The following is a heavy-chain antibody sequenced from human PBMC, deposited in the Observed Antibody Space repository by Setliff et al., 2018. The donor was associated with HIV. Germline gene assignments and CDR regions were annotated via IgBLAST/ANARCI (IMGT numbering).Heavy chain of an antibody. D-gene: IGHD2-8*01. Sequence: GGSMRLSCAASGFIFSSYAMQWVRQAPGKGLERVAVMSYDGNNKYYADSVKGRFTISRDNSKNTLFLQMNSLRREDTAVYYFASDCRIGCVFTYGMDVWCQVTTVTVSS. J-gene: IGHJ6*02. V-gene: IGHV3-30*07. CDR2: MSYDGNNK. CDR1: GFIFSSYA. CDR3: ASDCRIGCVFTYGMDV.